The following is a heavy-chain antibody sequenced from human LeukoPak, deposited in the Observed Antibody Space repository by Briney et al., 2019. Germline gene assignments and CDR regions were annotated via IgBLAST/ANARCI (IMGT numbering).Heavy chain of an antibody. CDR3: ARAYYYYYMDV. CDR1: GFTFTNDF. Sequence: GGSLRLSCAASGFTFTNDFMTWVRQAPGKGLEWVANMKVDGSDIHYVDSVKGRFTISRDNAKNSLYLQMNSLRAEDTAVYYCARAYYYYYMDVWGKGTTVTVSS. CDR2: MKVDGSDI. V-gene: IGHV3-7*01. J-gene: IGHJ6*03.